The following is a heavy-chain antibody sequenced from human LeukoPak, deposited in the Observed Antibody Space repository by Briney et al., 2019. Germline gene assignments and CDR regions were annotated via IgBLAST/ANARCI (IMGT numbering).Heavy chain of an antibody. CDR1: GGSISSSSYY. CDR2: IYYSGST. V-gene: IGHV4-39*01. Sequence: SGTLSLTCTVSGGSISSSSYYWGWIRQPPGKGLEWIGSIYYSGSTYYNPSLKSRVTISVDTSKSQFSLKLSYVTAADTAVYYCARALYSSGWSSWFDPWGQGTLVTVSS. D-gene: IGHD6-19*01. CDR3: ARALYSSGWSSWFDP. J-gene: IGHJ5*02.